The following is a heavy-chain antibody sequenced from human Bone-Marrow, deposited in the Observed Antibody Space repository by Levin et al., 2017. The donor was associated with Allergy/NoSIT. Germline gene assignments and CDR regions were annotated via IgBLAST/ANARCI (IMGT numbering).Heavy chain of an antibody. V-gene: IGHV3-30*18. CDR1: GFTFSSYG. CDR2: ISYDGSDK. J-gene: IGHJ4*02. Sequence: GESLKISCAASGFTFSSYGMHWVRQAPGKGLEWVAVISYDGSDKYYADSVKGRFTISRDNSKNTLYLQMNSLRAEDTAVYYCAKGEIGCSSTSCFDYWGQGTLVTVSS. D-gene: IGHD2-2*01. CDR3: AKGEIGCSSTSCFDY.